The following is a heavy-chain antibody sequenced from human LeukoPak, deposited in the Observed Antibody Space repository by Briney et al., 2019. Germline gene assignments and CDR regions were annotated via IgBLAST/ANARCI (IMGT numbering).Heavy chain of an antibody. D-gene: IGHD1-26*01. J-gene: IGHJ4*02. CDR2: IYSGGST. Sequence: GGSLRLSCAASGFTVSSNYMSWVRQAPGKGLEWVSVIYSGGSTYYADSVKGRFTISRDNSKNTLYLQMNSLRAEDTAVYYCARVRLVGATSDYWGQGTLVTVSS. CDR3: ARVRLVGATSDY. CDR1: GFTVSSNY. V-gene: IGHV3-53*05.